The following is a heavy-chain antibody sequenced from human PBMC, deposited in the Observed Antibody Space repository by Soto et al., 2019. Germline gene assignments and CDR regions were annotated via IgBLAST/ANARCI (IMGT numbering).Heavy chain of an antibody. CDR2: IIPIFGTT. CDR3: ARGSLRGHLLGNFDY. Sequence: QVQLVQSGAEVKKPGSSVKVSCKASGGTFNTHTISWVRQAPGQGLEWMGGIIPIFGTTNYAQNFQGRVTITADGSTSTAYLELSSLISEDTAVYYCARGSLRGHLLGNFDYWGQGTLVNVSS. D-gene: IGHD3-10*01. V-gene: IGHV1-69*01. J-gene: IGHJ4*02. CDR1: GGTFNTHT.